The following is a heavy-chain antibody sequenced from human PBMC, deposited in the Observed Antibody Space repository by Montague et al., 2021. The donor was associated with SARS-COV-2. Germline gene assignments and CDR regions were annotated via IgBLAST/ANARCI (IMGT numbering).Heavy chain of an antibody. V-gene: IGHV4-34*01. CDR2: IDPSGNT. D-gene: IGHD3-3*01. CDR1: GGSFSTYY. Sequence: SETLSLTCAVYGGSFSTYYWAWIRQSPGKGLEWIGNIDPSGNTNYNPSLKSRVSISVDTSSSQFSLYLPSVTAADAAVYYCAGDKTVLEWVWYWMDVWGPGTTVTVSS. CDR3: AGDKTVLEWVWYWMDV. J-gene: IGHJ6*02.